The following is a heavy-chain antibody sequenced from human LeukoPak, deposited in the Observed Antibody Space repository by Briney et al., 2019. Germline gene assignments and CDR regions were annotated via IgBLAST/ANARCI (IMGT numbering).Heavy chain of an antibody. V-gene: IGHV3-21*01. D-gene: IGHD5-12*01. Sequence: PGGSLRLSCAASGFSFRGYNMNWVRQAPGKGLEWVSSISSISSYTYHADSVKGRFTISRDNAKNSLYLQMNSLRVEDAAVYFCARGTTGGYSPSHWGQGTLVTVSS. CDR2: ISSISSYT. CDR3: ARGTTGGYSPSH. CDR1: GFSFRGYN. J-gene: IGHJ4*02.